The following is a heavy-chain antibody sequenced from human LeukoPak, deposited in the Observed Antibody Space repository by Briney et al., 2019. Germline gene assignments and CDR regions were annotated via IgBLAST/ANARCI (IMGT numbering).Heavy chain of an antibody. CDR3: ARIDFWSGYCLDY. CDR1: GYTFTDYY. V-gene: IGHV1-2*07. CDR2: INPSSGAT. D-gene: IGHD3-3*01. J-gene: IGHJ4*02. Sequence: ASVKVSCKASGYTFTDYYMHWVRQAPGQGLEWMGWINPSSGATNYAHKFQGRVTMTRDTSITTASMELSRLRSDGTAVYYCARIDFWSGYCLDYWGQGTLVTVSS.